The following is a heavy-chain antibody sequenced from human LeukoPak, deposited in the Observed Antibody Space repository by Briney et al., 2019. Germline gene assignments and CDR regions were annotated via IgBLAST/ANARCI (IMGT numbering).Heavy chain of an antibody. CDR1: GGSISSYY. Sequence: PSETLSLTCTVSGGSISSYYWSWIRQPAGKGLEWIGRIYTSGSTNYNPSLKSRVTMSVDTSKNQFSLKLSSVTAADTAVYYCARDLVDYYGSGSYKYYYYYYYMDVWGKGTTVTISS. J-gene: IGHJ6*03. CDR3: ARDLVDYYGSGSYKYYYYYYYMDV. D-gene: IGHD3-10*01. CDR2: IYTSGST. V-gene: IGHV4-4*07.